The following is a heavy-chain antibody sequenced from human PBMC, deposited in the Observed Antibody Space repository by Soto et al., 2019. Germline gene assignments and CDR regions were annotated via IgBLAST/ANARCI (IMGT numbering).Heavy chain of an antibody. V-gene: IGHV3-33*01. CDR3: ARDNVASTNYFWFDP. Sequence: QVQLVESGGGVVQPGRSLRLSCAASGFTFSSYGMHWVRLTPGKGLEWVALVWNDGTNTYYADSVQGRFTISRDNSKNTLYLHMNRLSAEDTAVYYCARDNVASTNYFWFDPRGQGTLVTVSS. J-gene: IGHJ5*02. CDR1: GFTFSSYG. D-gene: IGHD1-7*01. CDR2: VWNDGTNT.